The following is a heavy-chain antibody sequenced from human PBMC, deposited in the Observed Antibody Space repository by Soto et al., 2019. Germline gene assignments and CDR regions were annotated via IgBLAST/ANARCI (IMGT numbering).Heavy chain of an antibody. V-gene: IGHV1-18*01. Sequence: VSVKVSCKASGYTNSRYHVVWVRQAPGQGLEWMGWISAYNGNTNYAQKLQGRVTMTTDTSTSTAYMELRSLRSDDTAVYYCARDSPPFDPWGQGTLVTVSS. CDR1: GYTNSRYH. J-gene: IGHJ5*02. CDR2: ISAYNGNT. CDR3: ARDSPPFDP.